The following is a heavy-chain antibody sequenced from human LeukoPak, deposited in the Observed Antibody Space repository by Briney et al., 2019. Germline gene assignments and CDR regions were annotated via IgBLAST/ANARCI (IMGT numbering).Heavy chain of an antibody. Sequence: GGSLRLSCAASGFTFSSYSMNWVRQAPGKGLEWVSYISSSSSTIYYADSVKGRFTISRDNAKNSLYLQMNSLRAEDTAVYYCAKGDYDYVWGSYRYYYFDYWGQGTLVTVSS. CDR1: GFTFSSYS. V-gene: IGHV3-48*01. J-gene: IGHJ4*02. CDR2: ISSSSSTI. CDR3: AKGDYDYVWGSYRYYYFDY. D-gene: IGHD3-16*02.